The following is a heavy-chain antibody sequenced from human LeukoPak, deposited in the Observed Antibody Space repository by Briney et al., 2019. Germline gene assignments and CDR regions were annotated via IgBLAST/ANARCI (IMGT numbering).Heavy chain of an antibody. CDR2: INSDGSST. J-gene: IGHJ5*02. V-gene: IGHV3-74*01. D-gene: IGHD4-17*01. CDR1: GFTFSSYW. CDR3: AREDYGDYRNWFDP. Sequence: GGSPRLSCAASGFTFSSYWMHWVRQAPGKGLVWVSRINSDGSSTSYADSVKGRFTISRDNAKNTLYLQMNSLRAEDTAVYYCAREDYGDYRNWFDPWGQGTLVTVSS.